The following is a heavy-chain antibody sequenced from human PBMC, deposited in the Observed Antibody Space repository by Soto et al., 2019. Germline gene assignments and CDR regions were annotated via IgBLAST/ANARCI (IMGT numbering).Heavy chain of an antibody. CDR3: ARAAARILNWFDP. CDR1: GGSISSGGYY. CDR2: IYHSGST. J-gene: IGHJ5*02. V-gene: IGHV4-31*03. D-gene: IGHD6-13*01. Sequence: SETLSLTCTVSGGSISSGGYYWSWIRQHPGKGLEWIGYIYHSGSTYYNPSLKSRVTISVDTSKNQFSLEVSSVTAADTAVYYCARAAARILNWFDPWGQGTLVTV.